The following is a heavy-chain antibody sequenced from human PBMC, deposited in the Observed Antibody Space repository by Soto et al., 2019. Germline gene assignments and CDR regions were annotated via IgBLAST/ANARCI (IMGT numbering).Heavy chain of an antibody. CDR3: ARAWGGHVEDY. CDR2: IYHSGST. D-gene: IGHD3-16*01. CDR1: GGSISSGGYS. Sequence: SETLSLTCAVSGGSISSGGYSWSWIRQPPGKGLEWIGYIYHSGSTYYNPSLKSRVTISVDTSKNQFSLKLSSVTAADTAVYYCARAWGGHVEDYWGQGTLVTVSS. V-gene: IGHV4-30-2*01. J-gene: IGHJ4*02.